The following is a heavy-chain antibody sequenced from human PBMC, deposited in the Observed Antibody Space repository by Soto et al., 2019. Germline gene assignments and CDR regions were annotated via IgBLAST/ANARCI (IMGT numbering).Heavy chain of an antibody. J-gene: IGHJ4*02. CDR2: IIPIFGTA. V-gene: IGHV1-69*13. CDR1: GGTFSSYA. Sequence: SVKGSCKASGGTFSSYAISWVRQAPGQGREWMGGIIPIFGTANYAQKFQCRVTITADQSTSTAYMELSSLRSEDTAFYYCARGGEYSGYDYHDYWGQGTLVTVSS. CDR3: ARGGEYSGYDYHDY. D-gene: IGHD5-12*01.